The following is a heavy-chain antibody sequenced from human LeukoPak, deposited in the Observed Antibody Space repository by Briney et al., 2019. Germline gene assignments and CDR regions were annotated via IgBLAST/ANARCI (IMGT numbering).Heavy chain of an antibody. J-gene: IGHJ4*02. D-gene: IGHD4-17*01. V-gene: IGHV3-21*01. CDR3: AGSYGDYEY. Sequence: GGSLRLSCAASGFTFSSYSMNWVRQAPGKGLEWVPSISSSSSSYIYYADSVKGRFTISRDNAKNSLYLQMNSLRAEDTAVYYCAGSYGDYEYWGQGTLVTVSS. CDR2: ISSSSSSYI. CDR1: GFTFSSYS.